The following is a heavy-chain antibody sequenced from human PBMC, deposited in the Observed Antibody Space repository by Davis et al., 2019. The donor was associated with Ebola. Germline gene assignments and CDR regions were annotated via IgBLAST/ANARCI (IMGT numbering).Heavy chain of an antibody. CDR3: VRPPTSVSPGG. CDR2: ITASGDI. V-gene: IGHV3-69-1*02. D-gene: IGHD4-17*01. J-gene: IGHJ4*02. CDR1: GFNFREFT. Sequence: PGGSLRLSCAACGFNFREFTMYWVRQAPGKGLEWVSSITASGDIHYADSVKGRFTIARDNQEKSMSLQMDRLRGDDTAHYYCVRPPTSVSPGGWGRGTLVTVSS.